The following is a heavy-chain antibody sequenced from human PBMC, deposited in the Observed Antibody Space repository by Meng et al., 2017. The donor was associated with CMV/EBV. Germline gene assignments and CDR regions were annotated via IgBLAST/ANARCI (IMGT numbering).Heavy chain of an antibody. J-gene: IGHJ6*02. D-gene: IGHD3-3*01. Sequence: SETLSLTCAVSGGSISSSNWWSWVRQPPGKGLEWIGEIHHSGSTNYNPSLKSRVTISVDKSKNQFSLKLSSVTAADTAVYYCARKYYDFWSGYWGYGMDVWGQGTTVTVSS. V-gene: IGHV4-4*02. CDR1: GGSISSSNW. CDR2: IHHSGST. CDR3: ARKYYDFWSGYWGYGMDV.